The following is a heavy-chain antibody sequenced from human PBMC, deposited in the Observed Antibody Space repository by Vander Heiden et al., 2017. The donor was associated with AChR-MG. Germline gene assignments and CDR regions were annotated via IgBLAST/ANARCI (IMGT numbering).Heavy chain of an antibody. CDR3: AKGIGSVSYYAYFDY. CDR1: GFTFSSYG. J-gene: IGHJ4*02. Sequence: QVQLVESGGGVVQPGRSLRLSCAASGFTFSSYGMHWVRQAPGKGLEWVAVISYDGSNKYYADSVKGRFTISRDNSKNTLYLQMNSLRAEDTAVYYCAKGIGSVSYYAYFDYWGEGTLVTVSS. D-gene: IGHD3-10*01. CDR2: ISYDGSNK. V-gene: IGHV3-30*18.